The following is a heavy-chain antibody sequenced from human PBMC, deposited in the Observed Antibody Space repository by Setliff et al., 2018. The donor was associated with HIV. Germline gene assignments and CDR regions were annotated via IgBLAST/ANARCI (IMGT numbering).Heavy chain of an antibody. CDR1: GASINSHY. V-gene: IGHV4-59*11. CDR2: VYYTGSA. Sequence: SETLSLTCIVSGASINSHYWYWIRQPPGKGLEWIGHVYYTGSANYNPSLKSRVTISVDTSKNQISLKLTSVTAADTAVYFCARTRGRALVSYYFDNWGQGIVVTVSS. CDR3: ARTRGRALVSYYFDN. D-gene: IGHD3-16*01. J-gene: IGHJ4*02.